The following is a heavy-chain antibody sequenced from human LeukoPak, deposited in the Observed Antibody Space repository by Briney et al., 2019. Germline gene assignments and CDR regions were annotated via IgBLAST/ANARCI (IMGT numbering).Heavy chain of an antibody. D-gene: IGHD6-25*01. Sequence: GGALRLSCVVSGFTFSDYYMSWIRQAPGKGLEWVSHISDSSDDRRYADSVEGRLTISRDNFKNSLSLQMNALRAEDTGVYYCRFIAAAGRWGQGTLVTVSS. CDR3: RFIAAAGR. J-gene: IGHJ4*02. CDR1: GFTFSDYY. CDR2: ISDSSDDR. V-gene: IGHV3-11*06.